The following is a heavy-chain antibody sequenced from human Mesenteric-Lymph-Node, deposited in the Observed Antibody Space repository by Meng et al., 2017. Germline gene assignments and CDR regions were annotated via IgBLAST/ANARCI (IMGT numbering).Heavy chain of an antibody. Sequence: GESLKISCAASGFTFSDHWMHWVRQIPGKGLVWVSRINTDGSLTSYADSVKGRFTISRDNARNSLYLQMNSLRAEDTAVYYCARDVVLQGTTRTPLDYWGQGTRVTGAS. CDR3: ARDVVLQGTTRTPLDY. D-gene: IGHD1-26*01. CDR1: GFTFSDHW. CDR2: INTDGSLT. V-gene: IGHV3-74*01. J-gene: IGHJ4*02.